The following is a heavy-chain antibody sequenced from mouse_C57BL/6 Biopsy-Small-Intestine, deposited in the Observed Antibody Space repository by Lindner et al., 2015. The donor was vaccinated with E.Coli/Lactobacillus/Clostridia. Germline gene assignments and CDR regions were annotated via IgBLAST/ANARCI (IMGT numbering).Heavy chain of an antibody. Sequence: VQLQESGAELARPGASVKMSCKASGYTFTNYTMHWVKQRLGQGLEWIGYIYPSSGYTKYNQKFKDKATLTADKSSSTAYMQLSSLTSEDSAVYYCAREGSNWDVGYWGQGTTLTVSS. CDR1: GYTFTNYT. D-gene: IGHD4-1*01. CDR2: IYPSSGYT. CDR3: AREGSNWDVGY. J-gene: IGHJ2*01. V-gene: IGHV1-4*01.